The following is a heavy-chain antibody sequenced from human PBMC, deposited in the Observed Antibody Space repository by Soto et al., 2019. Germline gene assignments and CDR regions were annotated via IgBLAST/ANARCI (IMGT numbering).Heavy chain of an antibody. CDR1: GGTFSSYA. J-gene: IGHJ4*02. D-gene: IGHD5-12*01. CDR3: ATRQAEMATIGGDFDY. Sequence: QVQLVQSGAGVKKPGSSVKVSCKASGGTFSSYAISWVRQAPGQGLEWMGGIIPNFGTANYAQKFQGRVTITADESTSTAYMELSSLRSEDTAVYYCATRQAEMATIGGDFDYWGQGTLVTVSS. V-gene: IGHV1-69*01. CDR2: IIPNFGTA.